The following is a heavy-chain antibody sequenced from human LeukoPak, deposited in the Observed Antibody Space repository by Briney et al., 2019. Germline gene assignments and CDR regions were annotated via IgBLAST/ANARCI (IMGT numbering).Heavy chain of an antibody. D-gene: IGHD3-10*01. CDR1: GFTFSSYS. CDR2: ISSSSYI. Sequence: GGSLRLSCAASGFTFSSYSMNWVRQAPGKGLEWVSSISSSSYIYYADSVKGRFTISRDNAKNSLYLQMNSLRAEDTAVYYCARELLWFGELFYYGMDVWGRGTTVTVSS. CDR3: ARELLWFGELFYYGMDV. V-gene: IGHV3-21*01. J-gene: IGHJ6*02.